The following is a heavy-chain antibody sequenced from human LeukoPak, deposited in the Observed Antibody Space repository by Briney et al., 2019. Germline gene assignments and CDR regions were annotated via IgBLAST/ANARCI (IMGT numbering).Heavy chain of an antibody. J-gene: IGHJ4*01. D-gene: IGHD3-10*01. CDR2: INSDSDTF. CDR3: ARETRGESDY. V-gene: IGHV3-48*04. Sequence: HAGGSLRLSCAASGFTFRTYGMNWVRQAPGKGLEWISYINSDSDTFYYSNSVKGRFTISRDNAKKSLYLQMNSLRAEDTAMYYCARETRGESDYWGHGTLVTVSS. CDR1: GFTFRTYG.